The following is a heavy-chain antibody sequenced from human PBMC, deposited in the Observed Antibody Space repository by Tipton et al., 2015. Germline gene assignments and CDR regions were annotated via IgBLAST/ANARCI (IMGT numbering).Heavy chain of an antibody. CDR2: IYYSGDT. J-gene: IGHJ5*02. CDR3: ARLKILDDRFDP. CDR1: GVSISSTGYY. V-gene: IGHV4-39*01. D-gene: IGHD2/OR15-2a*01. Sequence: TLSLTCTVSGVSISSTGYYWGWIRQPPGKGLEWIGSIYYSGDTYYNPSLKSRVTISEDTSKNQFSLKLNSVTAADTAVYYCARLKILDDRFDPWGQGTLVTVSS.